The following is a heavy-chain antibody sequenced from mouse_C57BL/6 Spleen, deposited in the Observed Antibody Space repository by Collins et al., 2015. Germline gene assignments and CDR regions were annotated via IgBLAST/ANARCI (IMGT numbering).Heavy chain of an antibody. CDR2: ISYDGTN. V-gene: IGHV3-6*01. Sequence: DVQLQESGPGLVKPSQSLSLTCSVTGYSITSDHYWNWIRQFPGNKLEWMGYISYDGTNYYNPSLKNRISITRDTSKNQFFLRLNSVTPEDTATYYCASYQIYYDYDGAMDYWGQGTSVTVSS. CDR3: ASYQIYYDYDGAMDY. D-gene: IGHD2-4*01. J-gene: IGHJ4*01. CDR1: GYSITSDHY.